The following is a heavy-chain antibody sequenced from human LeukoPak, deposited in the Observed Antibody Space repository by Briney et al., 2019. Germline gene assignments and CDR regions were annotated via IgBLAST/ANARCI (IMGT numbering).Heavy chain of an antibody. CDR2: MNPGSGDT. V-gene: IGHV1-8*01. CDR3: ARSRRGYYMDV. Sequence: ASVKVSCKASGYPFRNYDVNWVRQATGQGLEWMAWMNPGSGDTGYAQKFQGRLTMSSNISMNTASMELRSLTSEDTAVYFCARSRRGYYMDVWGTGTPVTVSS. J-gene: IGHJ6*03. CDR1: GYPFRNYD.